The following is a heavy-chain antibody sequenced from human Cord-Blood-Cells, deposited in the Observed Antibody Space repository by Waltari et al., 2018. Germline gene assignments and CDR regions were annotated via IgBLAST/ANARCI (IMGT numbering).Heavy chain of an antibody. V-gene: IGHV1-69*01. Sequence: QVQLVQSGAEVKKPGSSVKVSCKASGGTFSSYASSWVRPAPGQGLEWMGGIIPIFGTANYAQKFQGRVTITADESTSTAYMELSSLRSEDTAVYYCARDALYSGSYWYFDLWGRGTLVTVSS. CDR1: GGTFSSYA. CDR2: IIPIFGTA. CDR3: ARDALYSGSYWYFDL. D-gene: IGHD1-26*01. J-gene: IGHJ2*01.